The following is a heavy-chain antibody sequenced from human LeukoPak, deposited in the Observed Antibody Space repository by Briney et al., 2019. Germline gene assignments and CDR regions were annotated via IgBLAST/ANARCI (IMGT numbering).Heavy chain of an antibody. CDR2: IDCDDDK. CDR3: ARTAPGLNVDV. J-gene: IGHJ3*01. Sequence: ESGPTLVNPTQTLTLTCAFSGFSLSTSGMRVSWIRQPPGKALEWLARIDCDDDKFYSTSLKTRLTISKDTSKNQVVLTMTDMDPVDTATYYCARTAPGLNVDVWGQGTMVTVSS. CDR1: GFSLSTSGMR. D-gene: IGHD2-8*01. V-gene: IGHV2-70*04.